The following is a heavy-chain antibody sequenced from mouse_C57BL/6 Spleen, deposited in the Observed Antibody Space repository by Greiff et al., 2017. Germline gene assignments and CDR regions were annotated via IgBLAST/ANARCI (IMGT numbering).Heavy chain of an antibody. CDR2: ISYSGST. CDR1: GYSITSCYD. J-gene: IGHJ3*01. Sequence: VQLQESGPGMVKPSQSLSLTCTVTGYSITSCYDWHWIRHFPGNKLEWMGYISYSGSTNYNPSLKSRISITHDTSKNHFFLKLNSVTTEDTATYYCAREREGSFAYWGQGTLVTVSA. CDR3: AREREGSFAY. V-gene: IGHV3-1*01.